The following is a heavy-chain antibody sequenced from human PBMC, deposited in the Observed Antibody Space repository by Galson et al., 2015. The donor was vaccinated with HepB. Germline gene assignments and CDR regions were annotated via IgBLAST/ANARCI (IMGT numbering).Heavy chain of an antibody. J-gene: IGHJ4*02. V-gene: IGHV2-5*01. CDR1: GFSLSTSGVG. D-gene: IGHD3-22*01. Sequence: PALVKPTQTLTLTCTFSGFSLSTSGVGVGWIRQPPGKALEWLALIYWNDDKRYSPSLKSRLTITKDTSKNQVVLTMTNMDPVDTATYYCAHSSYYYDSREKDYWGQGTLVTVSS. CDR2: IYWNDDK. CDR3: AHSSYYYDSREKDY.